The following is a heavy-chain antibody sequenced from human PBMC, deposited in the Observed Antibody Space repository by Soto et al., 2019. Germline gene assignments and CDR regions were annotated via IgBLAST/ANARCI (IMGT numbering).Heavy chain of an antibody. CDR3: ARASGCSGGSCAFDP. CDR1: GGSISSYY. Sequence: PSETLSLTCTVSGGSISSYYWSWIRQPPGKGLEWIGYIYYTGSTNYNPSLKGRVTIPVDTSKNQFSLKLSSVTAADTAVYYCARASGCSGGSCAFDPWGQGTLVTVSS. CDR2: IYYTGST. D-gene: IGHD2-15*01. V-gene: IGHV4-59*01. J-gene: IGHJ5*02.